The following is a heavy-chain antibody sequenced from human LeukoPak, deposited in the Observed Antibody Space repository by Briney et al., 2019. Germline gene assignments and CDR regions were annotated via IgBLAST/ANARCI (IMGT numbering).Heavy chain of an antibody. CDR1: GFTFSSYG. Sequence: GGSLGLSCAASGFTFSSYGMHRVRRAPGKGLEWVAFIRYDGSNKYYADSVKGRFTISRDNSKNTLYLQMNSLRAEDTAVYYCAKDYYDSSGYPYFDYWGQGTLVTVSS. J-gene: IGHJ4*02. D-gene: IGHD3-22*01. CDR3: AKDYYDSSGYPYFDY. CDR2: IRYDGSNK. V-gene: IGHV3-30*02.